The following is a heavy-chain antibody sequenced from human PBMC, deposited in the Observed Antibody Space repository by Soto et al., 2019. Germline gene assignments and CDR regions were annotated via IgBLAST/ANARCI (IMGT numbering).Heavy chain of an antibody. CDR2: IIPIFGTA. CDR3: TRDQGYFSGGSCYSGLGYYYYGMDV. D-gene: IGHD2-15*01. Sequence: SVKVSCKASGGTFSSYAISRVRQAPGQGREWMGGIIPIFGTANYAQKFQGRGTITADESRSTAYMELTSLRSEDTAVYYCTRDQGYFSGGSCYSGLGYYYYGMDVWGQGTTVTVSS. V-gene: IGHV1-69*13. CDR1: GGTFSSYA. J-gene: IGHJ6*02.